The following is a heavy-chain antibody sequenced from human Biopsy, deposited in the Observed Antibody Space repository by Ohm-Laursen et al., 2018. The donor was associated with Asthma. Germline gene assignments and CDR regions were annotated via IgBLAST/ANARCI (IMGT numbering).Heavy chain of an antibody. D-gene: IGHD1-1*01. J-gene: IGHJ3*02. CDR2: ISKDASTQ. CDR1: GFGFSNFA. CDR3: VRDGTDDAFDI. V-gene: IGHV3-30*17. Sequence: SLRLSCAASGFGFSNFAIHWVRQAPGKGLEWVGVISKDASTQDYADSVKGRFAMARDNSKNTLDLQMNSLREEDTAVYYCVRDGTDDAFDIWGQGTVVSVSS.